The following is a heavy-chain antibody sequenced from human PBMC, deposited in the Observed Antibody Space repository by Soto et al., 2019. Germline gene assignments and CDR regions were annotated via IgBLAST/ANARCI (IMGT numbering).Heavy chain of an antibody. CDR3: ANLPGNYEDD. CDR1: GGSISTYY. J-gene: IGHJ4*02. Sequence: QVQLQESGPGLVKPSETLSLTCTVSGGSISTYYWNWIRQPPGKGLDWIAYIYYSGSTNYNPSLKSRVTMSVDTSKNQFSLTLTSVTAADTAVYYCANLPGNYEDDWGQGTLVTVSS. CDR2: IYYSGST. V-gene: IGHV4-59*03. D-gene: IGHD1-7*01.